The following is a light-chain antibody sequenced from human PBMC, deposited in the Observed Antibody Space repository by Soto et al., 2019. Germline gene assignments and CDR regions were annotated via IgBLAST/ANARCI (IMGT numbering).Light chain of an antibody. V-gene: IGKV1-5*03. CDR1: QSISAW. CDR3: QQYTDYSWT. J-gene: IGKJ1*01. CDR2: KAS. Sequence: DMPLSQSPSTLSASVGASVGLNGRASQSISAWLAWYQQKPGKAPRLLIYKASTLEIGVPSRFSGSGSGTEFTLTISSLQPDDVAIYYCQQYTDYSWTFGQGTKVDI.